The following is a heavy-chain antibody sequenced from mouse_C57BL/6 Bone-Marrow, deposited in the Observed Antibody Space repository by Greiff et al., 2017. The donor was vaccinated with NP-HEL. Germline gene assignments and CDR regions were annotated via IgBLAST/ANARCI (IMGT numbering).Heavy chain of an antibody. CDR3: AGGDGYYVWYFDV. D-gene: IGHD2-3*01. CDR2: IRSGSSTI. Sequence: EVMLVESGGGLVKPGGSLKLSCAASGFTFSDYGMHWVRQAPEKGLEWVAHIRSGSSTIYYADTVKGRFTISRDNAKNTLFLQMTSLRSEDTAMYYCAGGDGYYVWYFDVWGTGTTVTVSS. J-gene: IGHJ1*03. CDR1: GFTFSDYG. V-gene: IGHV5-17*01.